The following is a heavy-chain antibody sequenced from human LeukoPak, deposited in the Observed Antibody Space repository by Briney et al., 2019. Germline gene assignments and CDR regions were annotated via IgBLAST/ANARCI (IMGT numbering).Heavy chain of an antibody. CDR2: ISPSGGST. D-gene: IGHD1-26*01. Sequence: ASVKVSCKTPAYRLSSYYIHWVRQAPGQGLEWMGIISPSGGSTRYSQKFQGRVSMTSELSTSTVYMELRSLRSEDTALYYCARGNFRWELPTHISDFWGQGTLVAVSS. CDR1: AYRLSSYY. J-gene: IGHJ4*02. CDR3: ARGNFRWELPTHISDF. V-gene: IGHV1-46*01.